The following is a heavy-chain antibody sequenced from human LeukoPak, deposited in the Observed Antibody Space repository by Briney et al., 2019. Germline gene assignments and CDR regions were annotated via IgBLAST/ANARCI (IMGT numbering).Heavy chain of an antibody. CDR2: IYSGGNT. Sequence: GRSLSLSCAASGLTVSSNCMSWVRQAPGKGLEWVSFIYSGGNTYYADSVKGRFTISRDNSKNNVYLQMYSLRVEDTSIYYCVRDYNWGFDYWGQGTVVTVSS. J-gene: IGHJ4*02. CDR3: VRDYNWGFDY. V-gene: IGHV3-53*05. D-gene: IGHD1-1*01. CDR1: GLTVSSNC.